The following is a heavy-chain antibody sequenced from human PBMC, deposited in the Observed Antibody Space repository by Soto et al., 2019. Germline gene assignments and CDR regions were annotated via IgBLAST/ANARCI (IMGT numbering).Heavy chain of an antibody. D-gene: IGHD3-22*01. CDR3: ARGSVVTYYYYYGMDV. Sequence: ASVKFSCKASGYTFTSYDINWVRQATGQGLEWMGWMNPNSGNTGYAQKFQGRVTMTRNTSISTAYMELSSLRSEDTAVYYCARGSVVTYYYYYGMDVWGQGTTVTVSS. CDR1: GYTFTSYD. V-gene: IGHV1-8*01. J-gene: IGHJ6*02. CDR2: MNPNSGNT.